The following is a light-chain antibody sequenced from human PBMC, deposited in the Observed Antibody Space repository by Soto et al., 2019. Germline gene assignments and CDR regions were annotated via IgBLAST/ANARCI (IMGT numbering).Light chain of an antibody. CDR1: QSVLYSSNNKNY. Sequence: DIVMTQTPDSLAVSLGEKATINCKSSQSVLYSSNNKNYLAWYQQKPGQPPKLLIYWASTRESGVPDRFSGCGSGTDFTLTISSLQAEDVAVYFFQQYYSTPRTFGQRTKVEIK. CDR2: WAS. CDR3: QQYYSTPRT. J-gene: IGKJ1*01. V-gene: IGKV4-1*01.